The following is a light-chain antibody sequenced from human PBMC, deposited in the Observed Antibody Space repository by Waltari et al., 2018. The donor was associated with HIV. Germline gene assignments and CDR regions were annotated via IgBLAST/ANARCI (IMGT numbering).Light chain of an antibody. CDR2: AAS. J-gene: IGKJ3*01. CDR3: QQYSNWPPAFT. Sequence: EIVMTQSPGTLSVSPGERATLSCRASQSVGNNLAWYQQKPGQAPRLLIYAASTRATGIPTRFSGSGSGTAFTLTISSLQPEDFAVYYCQQYSNWPPAFTFGPGTKVDI. V-gene: IGKV3-15*01. CDR1: QSVGNN.